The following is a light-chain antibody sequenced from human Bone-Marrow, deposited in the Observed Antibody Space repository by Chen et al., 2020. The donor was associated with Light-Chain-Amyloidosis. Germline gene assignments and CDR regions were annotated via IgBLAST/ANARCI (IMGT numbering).Light chain of an antibody. Sequence: AIQLTQSPSSLSASVGDRVTITCRASQAINSALAWYQQNPGKPPKLLMFDVSTLESGVPSRFSGGGSGTEFTLTISSLQPEDFATYYCQQYDNLPLTFGGGTKVEIK. V-gene: IGKV1D-13*01. J-gene: IGKJ4*01. CDR3: QQYDNLPLT. CDR1: QAINSA. CDR2: DVS.